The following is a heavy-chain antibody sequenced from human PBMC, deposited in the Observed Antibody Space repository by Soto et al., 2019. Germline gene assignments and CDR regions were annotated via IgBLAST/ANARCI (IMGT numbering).Heavy chain of an antibody. Sequence: GASVKVSCKASGYTFTSYSMHWVRQAPGQKLEWMGWINAGNGNTKYSQKFQGRVTITRDTSASTAYMELSSLSSEDTAVYYCSRAHYDILTGYSLNWFDPWGQGTLVTVSS. CDR1: GYTFTSYS. D-gene: IGHD3-9*01. CDR2: INAGNGNT. J-gene: IGHJ5*02. CDR3: SRAHYDILTGYSLNWFDP. V-gene: IGHV1-3*01.